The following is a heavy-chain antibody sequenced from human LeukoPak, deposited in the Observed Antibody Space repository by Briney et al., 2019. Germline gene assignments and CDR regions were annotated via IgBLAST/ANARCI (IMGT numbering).Heavy chain of an antibody. V-gene: IGHV3-23*01. CDR2: ISGSGGST. D-gene: IGHD2-15*01. CDR3: AKLGVVAAKDGWFDP. J-gene: IGHJ5*02. Sequence: PGRSLRLSCAASGFTFSSYAMSWVRQAPGKGLEWVSPISGSGGSTYYADSVKGRFTISRDNSKNTLYLQMNSLRAEDTAVYYCAKLGVVAAKDGWFDPWGQGTLVTVSS. CDR1: GFTFSSYA.